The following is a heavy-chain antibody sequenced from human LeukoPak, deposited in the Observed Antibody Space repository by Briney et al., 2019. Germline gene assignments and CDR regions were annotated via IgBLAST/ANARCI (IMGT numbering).Heavy chain of an antibody. CDR2: INPSGGST. Sequence: ASVKVSCKASGYTFTSYYMHWVRQAPGQGLEWMGIINPSGGSTSYAQKFQGRVTMTRDTSTSTVYMELSSLRSEDTAVYYCAREGNYYDSSGYYRSWFDPWGQGTLVTVSS. J-gene: IGHJ5*02. CDR1: GYTFTSYY. CDR3: AREGNYYDSSGYYRSWFDP. D-gene: IGHD3-22*01. V-gene: IGHV1-46*01.